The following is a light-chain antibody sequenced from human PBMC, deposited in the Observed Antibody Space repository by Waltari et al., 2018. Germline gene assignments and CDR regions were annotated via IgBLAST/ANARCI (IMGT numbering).Light chain of an antibody. Sequence: EVVMTQSPATLSVFLGESATLSCRASPTVSSNLAWYQQRPGQAPRLLIFDASTRAPSVPARFSGSGSGTEFTLTIRSLQSEDSAVYYCQQYNRWPPITFGQGTRLEIK. V-gene: IGKV3-15*01. CDR2: DAS. CDR1: PTVSSN. CDR3: QQYNRWPPIT. J-gene: IGKJ5*01.